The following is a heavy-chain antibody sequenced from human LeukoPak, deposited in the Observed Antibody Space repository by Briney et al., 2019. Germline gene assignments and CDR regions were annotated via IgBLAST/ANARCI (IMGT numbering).Heavy chain of an antibody. CDR1: GRSISTGNYY. Sequence: SDTLSLICSVSGRSISTGNYYWHWIRHPAGTGLEWIERIYSSGLINHYPPLKSRHSITEDMAKNQFSLRLSSVTVADTAVYYCAKSGGYGLIDKWGQGTLVTVSA. J-gene: IGHJ4*02. CDR2: IYSSGLI. D-gene: IGHD1-26*01. CDR3: AKSGGYGLIDK. V-gene: IGHV4-61*02.